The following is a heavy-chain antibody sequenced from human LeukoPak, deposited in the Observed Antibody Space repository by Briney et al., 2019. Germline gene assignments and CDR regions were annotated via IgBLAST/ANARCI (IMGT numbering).Heavy chain of an antibody. D-gene: IGHD3-16*01. J-gene: IGHJ5*02. V-gene: IGHV4-59*08. CDR3: ARLYAGAYTRLDP. Sequence: SETLSLTCTVSGGSISGLHWSWIRQPPGKGLEYIGDVFYSGGTNYNSSLKSRLTISVDTSRNQFSLKLTSVTAADTAVYYCARLYAGAYTRLDPWGQGTPVAVSS. CDR1: GGSISGLH. CDR2: VFYSGGT.